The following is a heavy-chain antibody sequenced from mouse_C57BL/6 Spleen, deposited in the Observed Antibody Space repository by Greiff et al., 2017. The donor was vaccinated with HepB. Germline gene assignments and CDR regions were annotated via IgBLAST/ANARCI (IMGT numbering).Heavy chain of an antibody. CDR2: IWSGGST. CDR1: GFSLTSYG. CDR3: AKKGGKSPSMDY. V-gene: IGHV2-4*01. Sequence: VQVVESGPGLVQPSQSLSITCTVSGFSLTSYGVHWVRQPPGKGLEWLGVIWSGGSTDYNAAFISRLSISKDNSKSQVFFKMNSLQADDTAIYYCAKKGGKSPSMDYWGQGTSVTVSS. J-gene: IGHJ4*01.